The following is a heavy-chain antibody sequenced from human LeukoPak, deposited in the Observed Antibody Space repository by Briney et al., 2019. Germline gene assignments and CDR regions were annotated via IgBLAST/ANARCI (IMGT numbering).Heavy chain of an antibody. CDR3: ARGRGYSYGYVLDY. CDR1: GFTFSSYS. Sequence: PGGSLRLSCAASGFTFSSYSMNWVRQAPGKGLEWVSSISSSSSYIYYADSVKGRFTISRDNAKNSLYLQMNSLRAEDTAMYYCARGRGYSYGYVLDYWGQGTLVTVSS. D-gene: IGHD5-18*01. CDR2: ISSSSSYI. V-gene: IGHV3-21*01. J-gene: IGHJ4*02.